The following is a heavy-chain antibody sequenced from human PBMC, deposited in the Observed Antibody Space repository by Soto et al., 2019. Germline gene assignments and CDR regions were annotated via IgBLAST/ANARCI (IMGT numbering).Heavy chain of an antibody. J-gene: IGHJ3*02. V-gene: IGHV3-74*01. D-gene: IGHD3-10*02. CDR1: GFTFSSYW. CDR3: ARDGPAIWCSGSYDAFDI. Sequence: EVQLVESGGGLVQPGGSLRLSCAASGFTFSSYWMHWVRQAPGKGLVWVSRINSDGSSTSYADSVKGRFTISRDNAKTTLYLQMKSLRAEDTAVYYCARDGPAIWCSGSYDAFDIWGQGTMVTVSS. CDR2: INSDGSST.